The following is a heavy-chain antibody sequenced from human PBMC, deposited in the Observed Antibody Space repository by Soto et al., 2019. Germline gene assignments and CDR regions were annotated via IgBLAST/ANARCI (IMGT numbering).Heavy chain of an antibody. CDR2: IFSNDET. V-gene: IGHV2-26*01. CDR1: GFSLSNARMG. D-gene: IGHD3-3*01. J-gene: IGHJ4*02. Sequence: SGPTLVNPTETLTLTCTVSGFSLSNARMGVSWIRQPPGKALECLAHIFSNDETSYSTSLKSRLTIAKDTSKSQVVLTMTNMDPVDTATYYCARTAEMDFWSGYLDYWGQGTLVTVSS. CDR3: ARTAEMDFWSGYLDY.